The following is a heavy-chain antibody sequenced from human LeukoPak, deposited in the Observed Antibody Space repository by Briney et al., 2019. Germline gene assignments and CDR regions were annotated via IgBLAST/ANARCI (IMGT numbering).Heavy chain of an antibody. D-gene: IGHD6-19*01. CDR3: ARAVAGTGFDY. CDR1: GGSISSYY. J-gene: IGHJ4*02. Sequence: SETLSLTCTVSGGSISSYYWSWIRQPPGKGLEWIGYIYYSGSTNYNPSLKSRVTISVDTSKNQFSLKLSSVTAADTAVYYCARAVAGTGFDYWGQGTLVTVSS. CDR2: IYYSGST. V-gene: IGHV4-59*08.